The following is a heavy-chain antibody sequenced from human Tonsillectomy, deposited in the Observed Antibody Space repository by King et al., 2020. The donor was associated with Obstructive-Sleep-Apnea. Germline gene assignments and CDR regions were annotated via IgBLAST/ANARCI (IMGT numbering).Heavy chain of an antibody. J-gene: IGHJ4*02. CDR2: IYYSGST. D-gene: IGHD3-22*01. Sequence: VQLQESGPGLVKPSETLSLTCTVSGGSISSYYWSWIRQPPGKGLEWIGYIYYSGSTTYNPPLKSRVTISVDTSKNQSSLKLSSVTAADTAVYYCARAEEDSSGYYPYYFDYWGQGTLVTVSS. V-gene: IGHV4-59*01. CDR3: ARAEEDSSGYYPYYFDY. CDR1: GGSISSYY.